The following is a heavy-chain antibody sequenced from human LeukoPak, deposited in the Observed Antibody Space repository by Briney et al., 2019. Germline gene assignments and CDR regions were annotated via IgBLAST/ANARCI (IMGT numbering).Heavy chain of an antibody. V-gene: IGHV3-48*03. Sequence: GGSLRLSCTASAFSFSGYEMNWVRQAPGKGLEWVSYISSSGSTKYYADSVKGRFTISRDNAKNSLYLQMNSLRADDTAVYYCAREMYSSGPNAFDIWGQGTMVTVSS. CDR2: ISSSGSTK. J-gene: IGHJ3*02. D-gene: IGHD6-19*01. CDR1: AFSFSGYE. CDR3: AREMYSSGPNAFDI.